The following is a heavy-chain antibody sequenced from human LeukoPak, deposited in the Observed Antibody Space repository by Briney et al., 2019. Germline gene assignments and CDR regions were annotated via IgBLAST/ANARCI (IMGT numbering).Heavy chain of an antibody. CDR2: VSGHNGNW. Sequence: ASVKVSCKASGYPFINYGISWVRQAPGQGLEWVAWVSGHNGNWNYAQKFQGRVSVTADTSATTAYMELTSLRSDDTAVYYCAIDLSILVPSVADYWGQGTLVTVSS. J-gene: IGHJ4*02. CDR1: GYPFINYG. CDR3: AIDLSILVPSVADY. V-gene: IGHV1-18*01. D-gene: IGHD2-2*02.